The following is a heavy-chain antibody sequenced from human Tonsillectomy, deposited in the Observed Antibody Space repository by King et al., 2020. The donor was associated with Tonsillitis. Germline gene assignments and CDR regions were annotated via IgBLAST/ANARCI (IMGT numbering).Heavy chain of an antibody. V-gene: IGHV7-4-1*02. Sequence: VQLVESGSELKKPGASVKVSCKASGYTFTTYAMNWVRQAPGQGLEWMGWINTNTGNPTYAQGFTGRFVFSLDTSVSTTYLQISSLKAEDTAVYYCARMHTTCLAAAVQWWGMDVWGQGTTVTVSS. D-gene: IGHD6-13*01. CDR1: GYTFTTYA. CDR3: ARMHTTCLAAAVQWWGMDV. J-gene: IGHJ6*02. CDR2: INTNTGNP.